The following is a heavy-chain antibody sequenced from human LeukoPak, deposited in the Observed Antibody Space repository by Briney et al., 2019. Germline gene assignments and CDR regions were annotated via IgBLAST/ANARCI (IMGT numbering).Heavy chain of an antibody. V-gene: IGHV3-74*01. CDR1: GFIFSNFW. Sequence: GGSLRLSCEASGFIFSNFWMYWVRQVPGEGLIWVARINSDGKTINYGDSVRGRFTISRDNAKKTLYLQLNSLRVEDTALYYCARGQSYMDVWGKGTTVTVSS. CDR3: ARGQSYMDV. CDR2: INSDGKTI. J-gene: IGHJ6*03.